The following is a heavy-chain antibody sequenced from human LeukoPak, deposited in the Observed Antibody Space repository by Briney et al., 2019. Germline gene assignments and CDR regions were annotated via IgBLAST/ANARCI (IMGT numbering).Heavy chain of an antibody. CDR3: ARDTPYYDFWSGRTDAFDI. J-gene: IGHJ3*02. D-gene: IGHD3-3*01. CDR1: GYTFTSYG. CDR2: ISAYNGNT. Sequence: ASVKVSCKASGYTFTSYGISWVRQAPGQGLEWMGWISAYNGNTNYAQKLQGRVTMTTDTSTSTAYMELGSLRSDDTAVYYCARDTPYYDFWSGRTDAFDIWGQGTMVTVSS. V-gene: IGHV1-18*01.